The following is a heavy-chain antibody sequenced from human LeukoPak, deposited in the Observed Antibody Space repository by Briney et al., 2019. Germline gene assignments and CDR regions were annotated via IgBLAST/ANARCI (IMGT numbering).Heavy chain of an antibody. Sequence: SETLSLTCTVSGGSISSSSYYWGWIRQPPGKGLEWIGSIYYSGSTYYNPSLKSRVTISVDTSKNQFSLKLSSVTAADTAVYYCARRAYYDSSGYSPWGQGTLVTVSS. J-gene: IGHJ5*02. CDR2: IYYSGST. CDR1: GGSISSSSYY. V-gene: IGHV4-39*07. CDR3: ARRAYYDSSGYSP. D-gene: IGHD3-22*01.